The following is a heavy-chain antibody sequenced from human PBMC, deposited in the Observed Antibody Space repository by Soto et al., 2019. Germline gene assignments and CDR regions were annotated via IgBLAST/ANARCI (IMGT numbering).Heavy chain of an antibody. CDR1: GASLSRYY. D-gene: IGHD1-26*01. V-gene: IGHV4-4*07. CDR3: VRDGTKNLRDRFEP. J-gene: IGHJ5*02. Sequence: SETLSLTCNVSGASLSRYYWSWIRQPPGKGLEWIGRIYATGDTDYNPSLKRRISMSGDMSKKQFSLTLRSVTAADTAIYYCVRDGTKNLRDRFEPWGRGILVTVSS. CDR2: IYATGDT.